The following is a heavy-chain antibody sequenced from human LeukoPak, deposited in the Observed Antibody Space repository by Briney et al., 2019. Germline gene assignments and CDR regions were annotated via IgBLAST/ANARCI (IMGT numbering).Heavy chain of an antibody. J-gene: IGHJ6*02. D-gene: IGHD5-12*01. Sequence: ASVTVPCKASGGTFSSYAISWVRQAPGQGLEWIGWINPNSGDTNYAQKFQGRVTMTRDKSISTAYMELGRLRSDDTAVYFCARAPGDGGYDFAGVWGQGTTVTVSS. CDR3: ARAPGDGGYDFAGV. V-gene: IGHV1-2*02. CDR2: INPNSGDT. CDR1: GGTFSSYA.